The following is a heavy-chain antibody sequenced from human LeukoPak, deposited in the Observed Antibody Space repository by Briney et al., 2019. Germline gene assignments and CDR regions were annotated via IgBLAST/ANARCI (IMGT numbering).Heavy chain of an antibody. D-gene: IGHD1-26*01. CDR1: GFTFSSYA. V-gene: IGHV3-23*01. J-gene: IGHJ4*02. CDR2: ISGSGGST. CDR3: AKDRYSGSYYSGFDY. Sequence: GGSQRLSCAASGFTFSSYAMSWVRQAPGKGLEWVSAISGSGGSTYYADSVKGRFTISRDNSKNTLYLQMNSLRAEDTAVYYCAKDRYSGSYYSGFDYWGQGTLVTVSS.